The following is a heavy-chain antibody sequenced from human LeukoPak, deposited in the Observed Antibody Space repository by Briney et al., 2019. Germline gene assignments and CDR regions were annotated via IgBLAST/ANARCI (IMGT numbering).Heavy chain of an antibody. CDR3: ARDGTAQQLVHYFDY. Sequence: GGSLRLSCAASGFMFRDAAMTWVRQAPGKGLEWVSLIASSGLNTYYADSVKGRFTISRDNSKNTLSLQMNSLRVEDTAVYYCARDGTAQQLVHYFDYWGQGTLVTVSS. CDR1: GFMFRDAA. D-gene: IGHD6-13*01. CDR2: IASSGLNT. J-gene: IGHJ4*02. V-gene: IGHV3-23*01.